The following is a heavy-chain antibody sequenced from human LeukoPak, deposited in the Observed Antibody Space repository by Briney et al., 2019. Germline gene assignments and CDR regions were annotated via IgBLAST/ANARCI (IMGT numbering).Heavy chain of an antibody. D-gene: IGHD5-12*01. Sequence: TAGTLSLSCAASGFTFSSYGMHWVRQAPGKGLEWVAAISYDGRNKEYVDSVKARFTISRDNSKNTLYLQMNSLRAEDTAVYYCAKDRGYSHGFEYWGQGTLVTVSS. CDR1: GFTFSSYG. CDR3: AKDRGYSHGFEY. CDR2: ISYDGRNK. J-gene: IGHJ4*02. V-gene: IGHV3-30*18.